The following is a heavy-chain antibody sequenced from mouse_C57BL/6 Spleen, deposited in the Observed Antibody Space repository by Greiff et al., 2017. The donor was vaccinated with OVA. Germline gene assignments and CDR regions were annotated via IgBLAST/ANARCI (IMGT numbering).Heavy chain of an antibody. CDR1: GYTFTSYW. D-gene: IGHD1-1*01. Sequence: VQLQQPGAELVRPGSSVKLSCKASGYTFTSYWMHWVKQRPIQGLEWIGNIDPSDSETHYNQKFKDKATLTVDKSSSTAYMQLSSLTSEDSAVYYCERGTRDYGSSYVGDYFDYWGKGTTLTVSS. V-gene: IGHV1-52*01. CDR2: IDPSDSET. J-gene: IGHJ2*01. CDR3: ERGTRDYGSSYVGDYFDY.